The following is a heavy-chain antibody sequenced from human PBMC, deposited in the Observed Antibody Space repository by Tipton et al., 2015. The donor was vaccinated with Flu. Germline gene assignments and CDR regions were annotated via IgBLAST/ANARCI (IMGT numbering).Heavy chain of an antibody. J-gene: IGHJ5*02. Sequence: TLSLTCTVSGGSIISSSFYWGWIRQPPGKGLEWIGNIYYSGNTYYNPPLKSRVTVSVDTSKNQLSLKLTSVTAADTAVYYCASARQWGSYFDWFDPWGQGTLVTVSS. CDR1: GGSIISSSFY. V-gene: IGHV4-39*07. CDR2: IYYSGNT. CDR3: ASARQWGSYFDWFDP. D-gene: IGHD1-26*01.